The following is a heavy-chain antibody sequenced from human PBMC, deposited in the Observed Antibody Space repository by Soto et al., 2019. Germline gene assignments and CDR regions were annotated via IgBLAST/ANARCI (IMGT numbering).Heavy chain of an antibody. Sequence: QVRLVESGGGVVQPGRSLRLSCTGSGFSFSSYAMYWFRQPPGKGLEWVAVISHDGMNKHYADSVKGRVTVSRVNSNHSLDLQLNSLRGEDTAMYYCARDMYSSDYFVKWFDPWCQGTLVTVSS. V-gene: IGHV3-30*04. CDR2: ISHDGMNK. CDR1: GFSFSSYA. D-gene: IGHD6-19*01. J-gene: IGHJ5*02. CDR3: ARDMYSSDYFVKWFDP.